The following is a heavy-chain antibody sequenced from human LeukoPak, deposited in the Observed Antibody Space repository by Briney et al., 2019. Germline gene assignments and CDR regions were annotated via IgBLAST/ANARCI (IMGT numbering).Heavy chain of an antibody. D-gene: IGHD3-3*01. CDR1: GFTFSDYW. Sequence: TGGSLRLSCAASGFTFSDYWMHWVRQAPGKGLVWVSAISGSGGSTYYADSVKGRFTISRDNSKNTLYLQMNSLRAEDTAVYYCAKGRGTFGAIISDAFDVWGQGTMVTVSS. V-gene: IGHV3-23*01. CDR3: AKGRGTFGAIISDAFDV. J-gene: IGHJ3*01. CDR2: ISGSGGST.